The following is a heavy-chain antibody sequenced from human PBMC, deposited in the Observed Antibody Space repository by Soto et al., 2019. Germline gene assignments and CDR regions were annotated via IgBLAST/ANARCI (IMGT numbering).Heavy chain of an antibody. Sequence: QVQLRESGPGLVKTSGTLSLTCAVSGGSISTITWWSWVRQPPGKGLQWIREIYHSGSTNYNPSLKSRVTISVDKSKNQFSLELSSVTAADTAVYYCARDLGSCSSTSCRPFDYWGQGTLVTVSS. CDR3: ARDLGSCSSTSCRPFDY. V-gene: IGHV4-4*02. CDR2: IYHSGST. J-gene: IGHJ4*02. D-gene: IGHD2-2*03. CDR1: GGSISTITW.